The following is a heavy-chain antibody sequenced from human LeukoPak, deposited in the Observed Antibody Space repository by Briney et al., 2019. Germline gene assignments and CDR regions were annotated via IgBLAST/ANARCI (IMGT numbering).Heavy chain of an antibody. CDR3: AKDQELYNTIIPYYYFMDV. CDR2: VRFDGGNK. D-gene: IGHD1-1*01. Sequence: PGGSLRLSCDASGFTFRNYGMHWFGHAPGKGLEGVAFVRFDGGNKYYADSVKGRFTIPRDNSKNTLYLQMSGLRAEDTAAYYCAKDQELYNTIIPYYYFMDVWGKGTTVTVSS. CDR1: GFTFRNYG. V-gene: IGHV3-30*02. J-gene: IGHJ6*03.